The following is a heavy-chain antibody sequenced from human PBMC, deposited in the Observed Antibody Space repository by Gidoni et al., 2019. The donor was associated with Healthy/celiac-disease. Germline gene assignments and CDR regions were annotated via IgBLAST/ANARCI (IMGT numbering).Heavy chain of an antibody. V-gene: IGHV3-30*04. CDR3: ARDLAATMGRWRSGMDV. Sequence: QVQLVESGGGVVQPGRSLRLSCAASGFTFSSYAMHWVRQAPGKGLEWVAVISYDGSNKYYADSVKGRFTISRDNSKNTLYLQMNSLRAEDTAVYYCARDLAATMGRWRSGMDVWGQGTTVTVSS. CDR2: ISYDGSNK. J-gene: IGHJ6*02. CDR1: GFTFSSYA. D-gene: IGHD5-12*01.